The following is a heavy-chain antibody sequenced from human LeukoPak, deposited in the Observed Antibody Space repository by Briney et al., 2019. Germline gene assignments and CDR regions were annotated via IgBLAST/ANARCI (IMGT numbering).Heavy chain of an antibody. CDR3: ARGAAMATIYYYYMDV. Sequence: TSVKVSCKASGGTFSSYAISWVRQAPGQGLEWMGGIIPIFGTANYAQKFQGRVTITTDESTSTAYMELSSLRSEDTAVYYCARGAAMATIYYYYMDVWGKGTTVTVSS. J-gene: IGHJ6*03. V-gene: IGHV1-69*05. D-gene: IGHD5-18*01. CDR1: GGTFSSYA. CDR2: IIPIFGTA.